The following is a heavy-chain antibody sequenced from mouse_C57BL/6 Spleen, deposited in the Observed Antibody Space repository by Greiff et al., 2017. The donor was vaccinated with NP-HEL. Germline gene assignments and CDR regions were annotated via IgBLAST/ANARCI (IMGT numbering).Heavy chain of an antibody. CDR1: GYTFTDYY. CDR2: INPYNGGT. Sequence: EVQLQQSGPVLVKPGASVKMSCKASGYTFTDYYMNWVKQSHGKSLEWIGVINPYNGGTSYNQKFKGKATLTVDKSSSTAYMELNSLTSEDSAVYYCARKDYDYDVGYAMDYWGQGTSVTVSS. V-gene: IGHV1-19*01. D-gene: IGHD2-4*01. J-gene: IGHJ4*01. CDR3: ARKDYDYDVGYAMDY.